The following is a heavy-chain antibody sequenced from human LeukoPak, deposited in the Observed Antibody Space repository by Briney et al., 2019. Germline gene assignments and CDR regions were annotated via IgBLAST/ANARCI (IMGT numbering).Heavy chain of an antibody. Sequence: GASVKVSCKASGYTFTGYYMHWVRQAPEQGLEWMGWINPNSGGTNYAQKFQGRVTMTRDTSISTAYMELSRLRSDDTAVYYCARDGKAAYGYYYYYYMDVWGKGTTVTVSS. CDR1: GYTFTGYY. CDR2: INPNSGGT. V-gene: IGHV1-2*02. J-gene: IGHJ6*03. CDR3: ARDGKAAYGYYYYYYMDV. D-gene: IGHD3-16*01.